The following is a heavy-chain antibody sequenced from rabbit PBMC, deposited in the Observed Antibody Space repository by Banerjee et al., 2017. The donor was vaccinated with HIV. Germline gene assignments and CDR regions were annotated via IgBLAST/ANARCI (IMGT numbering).Heavy chain of an antibody. J-gene: IGHJ4*01. Sequence: QEQLEESGGGLVTPGGTLTLTCTASGSDISSYSMCWVRQAPGKGLEWIGCIDSGSGGHYASWVNGRFTISRSTSLNTVDLKMTSLTAADTATYFCARPSSGNYGLWGQGTLVTVS. V-gene: IGHV1S43*01. CDR2: IDSGSGGH. CDR3: ARPSSGNYGL. D-gene: IGHD1-1*01. CDR1: GSDISSYS.